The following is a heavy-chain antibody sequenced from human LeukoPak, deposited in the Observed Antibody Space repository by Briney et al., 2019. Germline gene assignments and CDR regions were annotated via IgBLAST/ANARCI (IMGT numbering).Heavy chain of an antibody. CDR1: GFTFSNYW. J-gene: IGHJ4*02. CDR3: AREGGPRVSREH. D-gene: IGHD6-6*01. Sequence: PGGSLRLSCAASGFTFSNYWMHWVRQGPGKGLVWVSRINSDGSSTSYADSVKGRFTISRDNAKNTLYLQMNSLRAEDTAVYYCAREGGPRVSREHWGQGTLVTVSS. CDR2: INSDGSST. V-gene: IGHV3-74*01.